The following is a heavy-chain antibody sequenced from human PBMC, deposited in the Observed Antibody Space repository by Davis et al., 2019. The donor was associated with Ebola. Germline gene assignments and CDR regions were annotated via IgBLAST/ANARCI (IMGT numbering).Heavy chain of an antibody. Sequence: PSETLSLTCAVYGGSFSGYYWSWIRQPPGKGLEWIGEINHSGSTKYNPSLKSRVTISVDTSKNQFSLKVSSVTAADTAVYYCARDRAARPGTEELFDYWGQGTLVTVSS. CDR1: GGSFSGYY. J-gene: IGHJ4*02. CDR3: ARDRAARPGTEELFDY. CDR2: INHSGST. V-gene: IGHV4-34*01. D-gene: IGHD6-6*01.